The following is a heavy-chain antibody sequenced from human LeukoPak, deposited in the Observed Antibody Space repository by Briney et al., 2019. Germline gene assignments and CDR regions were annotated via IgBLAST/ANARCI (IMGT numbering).Heavy chain of an antibody. CDR3: ARCVQGGGYLDYGMDV. CDR2: INSDGSSI. D-gene: IGHD3-22*01. J-gene: IGHJ6*02. CDR1: GFTFSSHW. V-gene: IGHV3-74*01. Sequence: GGSLRLSCAASGFTFSSHWMHWVRQAPGKGLVWVSRINSDGSSISYADSVKGRFTISRDNAKNTLYLQMNSLRAEDTAVYYCARCVQGGGYLDYGMDVWGQGTTVTVSS.